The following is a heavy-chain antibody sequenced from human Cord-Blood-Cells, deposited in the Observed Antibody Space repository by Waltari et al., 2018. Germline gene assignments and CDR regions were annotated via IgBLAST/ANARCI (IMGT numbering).Heavy chain of an antibody. CDR1: GYTFTGYY. V-gene: IGHV1-2*04. D-gene: IGHD1-26*01. J-gene: IGHJ6*02. Sequence: QVQLVQSGAEVKKPGASVKVSCKASGYTFTGYYMHWVRQAPGQGLEWMGWINPNSGGTNYAQKFQGWVTMTRDTSISTAYMELSRLRSDDTAVYYCARTSIVGATRYYYDGMDVWGQGTTVTVSS. CDR2: INPNSGGT. CDR3: ARTSIVGATRYYYDGMDV.